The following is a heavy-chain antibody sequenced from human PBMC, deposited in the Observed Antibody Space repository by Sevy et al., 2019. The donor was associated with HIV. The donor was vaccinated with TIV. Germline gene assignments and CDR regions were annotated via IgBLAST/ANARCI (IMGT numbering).Heavy chain of an antibody. CDR2: IYYSGST. V-gene: IGHV4-39*01. CDR3: ARQGSSSSFNYYYYYGMDV. D-gene: IGHD6-6*01. J-gene: IGHJ6*02. CDR1: GGSISSSSYY. Sequence: SETLSLTCTVSGGSISSSSYYWGWIRQPPGKGLEWTGSIYYSGSTYYNPSLKSRVTISVDTSKNQFSLKLSSVTAADTAVYYCARQGSSSSFNYYYYYGMDVWGQGTTVTVSS.